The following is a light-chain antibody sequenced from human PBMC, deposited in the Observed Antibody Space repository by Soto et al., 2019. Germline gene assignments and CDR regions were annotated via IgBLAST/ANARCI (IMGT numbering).Light chain of an antibody. CDR2: EDD. Sequence: NFMLTQPHSVSESPGETVTISCTRSSGSIADNYVQWYQQRPGSAPTIVIYEDDQRPAGVPDRFSGSTDSSSNSASLTISGLKTEDEADYYCQSYDTRVVFGGGTQLTVL. V-gene: IGLV6-57*03. J-gene: IGLJ2*01. CDR1: SGSIADNY. CDR3: QSYDTRVV.